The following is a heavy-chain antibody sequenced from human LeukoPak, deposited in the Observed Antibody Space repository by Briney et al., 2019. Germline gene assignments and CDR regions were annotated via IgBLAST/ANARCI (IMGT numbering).Heavy chain of an antibody. CDR2: IYYNGNT. J-gene: IGHJ4*02. CDR3: ARASGSGNPWFPWGF. V-gene: IGHV4-59*01. D-gene: IGHD2-15*01. Sequence: PSETLSLTCTVSGDSISSFYWSWIRQPPGKGLEWIGYIYYNGNTNSNPSLKSRVTISVDTSKNQFSLKLSSVTAADTAVYYCARASGSGNPWFPWGFWGQGTLVTVSS. CDR1: GDSISSFY.